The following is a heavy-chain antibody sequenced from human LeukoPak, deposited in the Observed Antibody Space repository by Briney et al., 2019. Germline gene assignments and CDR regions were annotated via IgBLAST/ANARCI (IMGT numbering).Heavy chain of an antibody. CDR1: GDSVSSNSAA. CDR3: AGGSRAGFDY. V-gene: IGHV6-1*01. CDR2: TYYRSRWYN. Sequence: SQTLSLTCAISGDSVSSNSAAWNWIRQSPSRGLEWLGRTYYRSRWYNDYAVSVKSRITIKPDTSKNQFSLQLNSVTPEDTAKYYCAGGSRAGFDYWGQGTLVTVSS. J-gene: IGHJ4*02. D-gene: IGHD3-16*01.